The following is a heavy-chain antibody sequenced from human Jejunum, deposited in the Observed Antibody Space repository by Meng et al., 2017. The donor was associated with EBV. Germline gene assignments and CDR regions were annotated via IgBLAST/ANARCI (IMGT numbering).Heavy chain of an antibody. Sequence: QAPLQVSGPGVVKPEQSLSLTCSGAGDTFLDGGYYWYWFRQPPGRGLEWIGYIIYAGNTYYNASLMSRVTISLDISKNQISLNVTSVMAADTAVYYCARDTNGDYGWVDPWGQGTLVTVSS. D-gene: IGHD4-17*01. V-gene: IGHV4-30-4*01. CDR1: GDTFLDGGYY. J-gene: IGHJ5*02. CDR2: IIYAGNT. CDR3: ARDTNGDYGWVDP.